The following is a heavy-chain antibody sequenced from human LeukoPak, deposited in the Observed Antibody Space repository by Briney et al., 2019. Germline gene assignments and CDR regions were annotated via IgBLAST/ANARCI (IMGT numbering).Heavy chain of an antibody. CDR3: ARDYDYYDSSGYYRPYFDY. D-gene: IGHD3-22*01. CDR2: ISTRSSYL. Sequence: GGSLRLSCAASGFTFSTYTMNWVRQAPGKGLQWVSSISTRSSYLYYADSVKGRFTISRDDAKNSLYLQMNSLRAEDTAVYYCARDYDYYDSSGYYRPYFDYWGQGTLVTVSS. V-gene: IGHV3-21*01. CDR1: GFTFSTYT. J-gene: IGHJ4*02.